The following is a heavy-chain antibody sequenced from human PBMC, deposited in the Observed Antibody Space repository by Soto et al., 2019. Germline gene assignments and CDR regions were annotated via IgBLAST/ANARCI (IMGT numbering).Heavy chain of an antibody. CDR2: ISAYNGNT. CDR3: AHLTNLNYYMDV. CDR1: GYTFASYG. J-gene: IGHJ6*03. D-gene: IGHD2-8*01. V-gene: IGHV1-18*01. Sequence: GASVKVSCKASGYTFASYGISWVRQAPGQGLEWMGWISAYNGNTNYAQKLQGRVTMTTDTSTSTAYMELRSLRSDDTAVYYCAHLTNLNYYMDVWGKGTTVTVSS.